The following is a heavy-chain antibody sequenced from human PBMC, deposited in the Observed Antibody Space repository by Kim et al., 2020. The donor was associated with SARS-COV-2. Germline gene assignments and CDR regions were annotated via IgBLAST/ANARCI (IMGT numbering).Heavy chain of an antibody. Sequence: SETLSLTCTVSGDSINPYYWSWIRQHPGKGLEWIGYVHYKGSTNYNPSLESRVTISMDTSKNEFSLKLNSVTAADTAIYYCARGERRGTLGNYRTGKFDYWGQGSLVTVSS. CDR3: ARGERRGTLGNYRTGKFDY. CDR2: VHYKGST. CDR1: GDSINPYY. V-gene: IGHV4-59*13. D-gene: IGHD3-10*01. J-gene: IGHJ4*02.